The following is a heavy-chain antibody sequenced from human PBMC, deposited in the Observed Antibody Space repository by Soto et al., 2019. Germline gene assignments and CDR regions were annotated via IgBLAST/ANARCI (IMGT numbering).Heavy chain of an antibody. J-gene: IGHJ3*02. CDR2: INSDGSST. CDR3: ARGGYQLLFAFDI. Sequence: EVQLVESGGGLVQPGGSLRLSCAASGFTFSSYWMHWVRQAPGKGLVWVSRINSDGSSTSYADSVKGRFTISRDNAKNTLYRQMNSLRAEDTAVYYCARGGYQLLFAFDIWGQGTMVTVSS. D-gene: IGHD2-2*01. CDR1: GFTFSSYW. V-gene: IGHV3-74*01.